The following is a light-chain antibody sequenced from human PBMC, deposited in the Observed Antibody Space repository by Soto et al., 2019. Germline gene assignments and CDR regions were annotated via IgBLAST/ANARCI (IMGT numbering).Light chain of an antibody. CDR2: DVS. J-gene: IGLJ2*01. Sequence: QSALTQPASVSESPGQSVTISCTGTSGDVGGYDYVSWYQQHPGKAPQLLIYDVSIRPSGVSDRFSGSKSGNTASLTISGLQAEDEADYYCNSYTSSSTVAFGGGTKLTVL. CDR3: NSYTSSSTVA. CDR1: SGDVGGYDY. V-gene: IGLV2-14*01.